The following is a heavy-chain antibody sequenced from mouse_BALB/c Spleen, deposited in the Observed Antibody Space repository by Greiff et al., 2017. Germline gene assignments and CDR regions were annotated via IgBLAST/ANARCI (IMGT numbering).Heavy chain of an antibody. Sequence: QVQLQQSGAELMKPGASVKISCKATGYTFSSYWIEWVKQRPGHGLEWIGEILPGSGSTNYNEKFKGKATFTADTSSNTAYMQLSSLTSEDSAVYYCARSHYYGYAWFAYWGQGTLVTVSA. V-gene: IGHV1-9*01. CDR1: GYTFSSYW. CDR3: ARSHYYGYAWFAY. J-gene: IGHJ3*01. CDR2: ILPGSGST. D-gene: IGHD1-2*01.